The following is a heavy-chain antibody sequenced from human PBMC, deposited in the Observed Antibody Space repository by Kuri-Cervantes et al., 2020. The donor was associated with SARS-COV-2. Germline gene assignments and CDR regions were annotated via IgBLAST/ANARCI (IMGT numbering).Heavy chain of an antibody. D-gene: IGHD3-22*01. J-gene: IGHJ4*02. CDR2: IKSKTDGGTT. V-gene: IGHV3-15*01. CDR3: TTEGRGLLRGNYFDY. Sequence: GGSLRLSCAASGFTFSSYSMNWVRQAPGKGLEWVGRIKSKTDGGTTDYAAPVKGRFTISRDDSKNTLYLQMNSLKTEDTAVYYCTTEGRGLLRGNYFDYWGQGTLVTVSS. CDR1: GFTFSSYS.